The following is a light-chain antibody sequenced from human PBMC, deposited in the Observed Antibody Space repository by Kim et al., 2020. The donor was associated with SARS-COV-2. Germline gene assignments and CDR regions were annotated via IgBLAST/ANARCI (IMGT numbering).Light chain of an antibody. V-gene: IGKV1-39*01. CDR3: QQSDNTPLT. CDR2: GAT. Sequence: DIQMTQSPSSLSASVGDRVTISCRASQSISTFLNWYRQRQGEAPTLLIYGATILHSGVPSRFSGSGSGTEFTLTISSLQPEDFATYYCQQSDNTPLTFGGGTKVDIK. CDR1: QSISTF. J-gene: IGKJ4*01.